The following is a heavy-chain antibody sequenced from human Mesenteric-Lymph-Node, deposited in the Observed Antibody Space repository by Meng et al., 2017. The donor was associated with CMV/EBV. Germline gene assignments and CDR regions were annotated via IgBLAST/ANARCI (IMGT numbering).Heavy chain of an antibody. V-gene: IGHV3-21*01. CDR3: ARAPDCLSTSCPGYYYYGMDV. J-gene: IGHJ6*02. D-gene: IGHD2-2*01. Sequence: GASLRLSCAASGFTFSSYSMNWVRQAPGKGLEWVSSISSSSSYIYYADSVKGRFTISRDNAKNSLYLQMNSLRAEDTAVYFCARAPDCLSTSCPGYYYYGMDVWGQGTTVTVSS. CDR1: GFTFSSYS. CDR2: ISSSSSYI.